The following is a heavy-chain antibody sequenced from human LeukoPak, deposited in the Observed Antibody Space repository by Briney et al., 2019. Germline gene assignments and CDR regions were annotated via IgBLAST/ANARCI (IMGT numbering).Heavy chain of an antibody. D-gene: IGHD5-18*01. Sequence: PSETLSLTCTVSSGSISSGSYYWSWIRQPAGKGLEWIGRIYTSGSTNYNHSLKSRVTISVDTSKNQFSLKLSSVTAADTAVYYCAHTATLYYYYYMDVWGKGTTVTVSS. CDR3: AHTATLYYYYYMDV. CDR2: IYTSGST. J-gene: IGHJ6*03. V-gene: IGHV4-61*02. CDR1: SGSISSGSYY.